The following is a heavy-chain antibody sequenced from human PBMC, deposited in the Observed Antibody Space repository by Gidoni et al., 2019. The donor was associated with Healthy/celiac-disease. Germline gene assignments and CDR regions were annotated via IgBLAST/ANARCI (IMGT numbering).Heavy chain of an antibody. CDR2: INHSGST. CDR3: ARGGGAAAGKGYGYYYYYMDV. CDR1: GGSFSGYY. D-gene: IGHD6-13*01. Sequence: QVQLQQWGAGLLKPAETLSLTCAVHGGSFSGYYWSWIRQPPGKGLEWIGEINHSGSTNYNPPLKSRVTISVDTSKNQFSLKLSSVTAADTAVYYCARGGGAAAGKGYGYYYYYMDVWGKGTTVTVSS. V-gene: IGHV4-34*01. J-gene: IGHJ6*03.